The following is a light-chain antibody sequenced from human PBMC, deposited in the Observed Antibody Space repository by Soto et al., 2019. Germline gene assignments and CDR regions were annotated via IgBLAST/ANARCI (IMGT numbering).Light chain of an antibody. CDR3: QQYYNWSPALT. CDR1: QSVSSN. V-gene: IGKV3-15*01. CDR2: GAS. J-gene: IGKJ4*01. Sequence: EIVMTQSPATLSVSPGERATLSCRASQSVSSNLAWYQQKPGQAPRLLIYGASTSATGILARFSGSGSGTEFSPLISSRQSEDFAVYYCQQYYNWSPALTFGGGTKVEIK.